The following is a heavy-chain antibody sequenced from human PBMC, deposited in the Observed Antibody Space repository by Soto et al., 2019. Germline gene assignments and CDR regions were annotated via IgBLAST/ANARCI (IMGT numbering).Heavy chain of an antibody. Sequence: PSETLSLTCTVSGGSVSSGSYYWSWIRQPPGKGLEWIGYIYYSGSTNYSPSLKSRVTISVDTSKNQFSLKLSSVTAADTAVYYCARESRLARYYDSSGYLRSAAFDIWGQGTMVTVS. CDR2: IYYSGST. J-gene: IGHJ3*02. V-gene: IGHV4-61*01. D-gene: IGHD3-22*01. CDR1: GGSVSSGSYY. CDR3: ARESRLARYYDSSGYLRSAAFDI.